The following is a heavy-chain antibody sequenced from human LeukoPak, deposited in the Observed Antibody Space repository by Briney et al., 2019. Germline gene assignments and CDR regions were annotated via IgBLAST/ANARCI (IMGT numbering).Heavy chain of an antibody. CDR1: GGSFSGYY. V-gene: IGHV4-34*01. CDR3: ARALDY. J-gene: IGHJ4*02. Sequence: SETLSLTCAVYGGSFSGYYWSWIRQPPGKGLEWIGEINHSGSTNYNPSLKSRVTISVDTSKNQFSLKLGSVTAADTAVYYCARALDYWGQGTLVTVSS. CDR2: INHSGST.